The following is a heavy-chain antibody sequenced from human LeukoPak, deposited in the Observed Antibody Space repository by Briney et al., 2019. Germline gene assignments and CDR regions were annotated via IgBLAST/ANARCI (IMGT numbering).Heavy chain of an antibody. J-gene: IGHJ5*02. CDR2: ISSRSSFI. Sequence: GGSLRLSCSASGFSFSSDNMNWIRKAPGRGLDWVSSISSRSSFIYYAGSVKGRFTISRDDAKNSLYLQMNSLRAEDTAVYYCARSTRGKLTTDTWGQGTLVTVSS. CDR3: ARSTRGKLTTDT. CDR1: GFSFSSDN. D-gene: IGHD3-3*01. V-gene: IGHV3-21*06.